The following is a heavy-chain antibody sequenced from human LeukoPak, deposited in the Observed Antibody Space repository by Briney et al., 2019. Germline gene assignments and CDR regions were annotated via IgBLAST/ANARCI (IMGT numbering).Heavy chain of an antibody. V-gene: IGHV3-74*01. J-gene: IGHJ4*02. CDR2: IYSDGSST. D-gene: IGHD5-12*01. CDR3: ARARSGYDFEY. CDR1: GFTFSSYW. Sequence: GSLRLSCAASGFTFSSYWMHWVRPAPGKGLVWVSRIYSDGSSTNYADSVKGRFTISRDNAKNTLYLQMNSLRAEDTAVYYCARARSGYDFEYWGQGTLVTVSS.